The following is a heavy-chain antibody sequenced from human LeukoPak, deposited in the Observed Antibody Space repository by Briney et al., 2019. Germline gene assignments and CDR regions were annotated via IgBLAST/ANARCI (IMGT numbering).Heavy chain of an antibody. D-gene: IGHD2-2*02. V-gene: IGHV1-69*13. CDR1: GGTFSSYA. CDR2: IIPIFGTA. J-gene: IGHJ3*02. Sequence: GASVKVSCKASGGTFSSYAISWVRQAPGQGLEWMGGIIPIFGTANYAQKFQGRVTITADESTSTAYMELSSLRSEDTAVYYCARDMWFVRVVPAAIGAFDIWGQGTMVTVSS. CDR3: ARDMWFVRVVPAAIGAFDI.